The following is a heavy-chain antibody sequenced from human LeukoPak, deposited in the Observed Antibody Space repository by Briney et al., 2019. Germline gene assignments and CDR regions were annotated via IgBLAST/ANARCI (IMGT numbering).Heavy chain of an antibody. CDR2: ISAYNGNT. Sequence: ASVKVSCKVSVYTFTSYGISWVRQAPGQGLEWMGWISAYNGNTNYAQKLQGRVTMTTDTSTSTAYMELRSLRSDDTAVYYCARVAAAAGNDYWGQGTLVTVSS. D-gene: IGHD6-13*01. V-gene: IGHV1-18*01. J-gene: IGHJ4*02. CDR3: ARVAAAAGNDY. CDR1: VYTFTSYG.